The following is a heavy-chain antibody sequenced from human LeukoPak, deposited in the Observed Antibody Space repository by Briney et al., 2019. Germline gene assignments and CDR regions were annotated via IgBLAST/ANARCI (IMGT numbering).Heavy chain of an antibody. D-gene: IGHD3-10*01. CDR1: GYSISSGYY. CDR3: ASRNYYGSVLWLDP. V-gene: IGHV4-38-2*02. J-gene: IGHJ5*02. CDR2: IYHSGST. Sequence: SETLSLTCTVSGYSISSGYYWGWIRQPPGKGLEWIGSIYHSGSTYYNPSLKSRVTISVDKSKNQFSLKLSSVTAADTAVYYCASRNYYGSVLWLDPWGQGTLVTVSS.